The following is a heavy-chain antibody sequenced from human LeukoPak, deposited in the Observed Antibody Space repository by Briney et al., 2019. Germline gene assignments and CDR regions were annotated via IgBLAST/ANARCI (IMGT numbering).Heavy chain of an antibody. V-gene: IGHV1-18*01. D-gene: IGHD1-7*01. CDR3: ARVDTELNYYYYGMDV. J-gene: IGHJ6*02. CDR1: GCSFTSYG. CDR2: ISAYNGNT. Sequence: GASVKVSCKASGCSFTSYGISWVGQAPGQGLEWMGWISAYNGNTNHAQKLQGRVTMTTDTSTSTAYMELRSLRSDDTAVYYCARVDTELNYYYYGMDVWGQGTTVTVSS.